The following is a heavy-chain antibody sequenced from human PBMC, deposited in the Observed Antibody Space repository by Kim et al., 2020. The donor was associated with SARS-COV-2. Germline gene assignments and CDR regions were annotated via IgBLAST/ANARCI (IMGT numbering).Heavy chain of an antibody. V-gene: IGHV4-34*01. CDR1: SGSFSDYY. D-gene: IGHD2-15*01. CDR3: AKLDARYCSGGNCWYFDY. CDR2: INHIGST. Sequence: SETLSLTCAVYSGSFSDYYWTWIRQPPGKGLEWIGEINHIGSTNYNPSLKSRVTMSVDTSKNQLSLKLSSVTAADTAVYYCAKLDARYCSGGNCWYFDYWGRGTLVTVSS. J-gene: IGHJ4*02.